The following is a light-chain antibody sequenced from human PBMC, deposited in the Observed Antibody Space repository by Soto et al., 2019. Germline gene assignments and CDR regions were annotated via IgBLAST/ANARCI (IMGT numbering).Light chain of an antibody. CDR3: QQNYNTFET. CDR1: QSISNY. CDR2: AAS. Sequence: DIQMTQSPSSLPASVGDRITITCRASQSISNYLNWYQQKPGKAPKLLIHAASTLQSGVPSRFSGSGSGTYFTLTINGPQPEDFATYFCQQNYNTFETFGQGTKV. V-gene: IGKV1-39*01. J-gene: IGKJ1*01.